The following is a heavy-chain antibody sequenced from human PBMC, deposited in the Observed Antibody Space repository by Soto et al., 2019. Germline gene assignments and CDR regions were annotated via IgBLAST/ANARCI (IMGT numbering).Heavy chain of an antibody. V-gene: IGHV4-61*01. D-gene: IGHD6-19*01. CDR1: GGSVSSGSYY. J-gene: IGHJ4*02. Sequence: QVQLQESGPGLVKPSETLSLTCTVSGGSVSSGSYYWSWIRQPPGKGLEWIGYIYYSGSTNYNPSLKSRVTISVDTSKNQFSLKLKSVTAADTAVYYCASYSSGWYDVSYWGQGTLVTVSS. CDR3: ASYSSGWYDVSY. CDR2: IYYSGST.